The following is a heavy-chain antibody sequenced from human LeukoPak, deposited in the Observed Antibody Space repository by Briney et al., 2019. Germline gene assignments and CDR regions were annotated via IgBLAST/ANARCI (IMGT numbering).Heavy chain of an antibody. J-gene: IGHJ4*02. CDR3: ARGGRDDFFSTPSPLPFDS. Sequence: SETLSLTCTVSGGSISSGGYYWSWIRQHPGKGLEWIGYIYYSGSTYYNPSLKSRVTISVDTSKNQFSLKLSSVTAADTAVYYCARGGRDDFFSTPSPLPFDSWGQGILVIVSS. D-gene: IGHD3-3*01. CDR1: GGSISSGGYY. V-gene: IGHV4-31*03. CDR2: IYYSGST.